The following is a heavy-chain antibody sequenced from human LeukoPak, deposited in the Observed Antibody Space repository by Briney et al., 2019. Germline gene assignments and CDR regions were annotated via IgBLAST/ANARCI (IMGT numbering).Heavy chain of an antibody. CDR1: GGSISGYY. Sequence: SETLSLTCTVSGGSISGYYWSWIRQPPGKGLEYIGYIYTSGSTNYNPSLKSRVTISADTPKNQSSLTLSSVTAADTAVYYCARLGSTSFKDWGQGTLVTVSS. CDR3: ARLGSTSFKD. J-gene: IGHJ4*02. V-gene: IGHV4-4*09. CDR2: IYTSGST. D-gene: IGHD6-6*01.